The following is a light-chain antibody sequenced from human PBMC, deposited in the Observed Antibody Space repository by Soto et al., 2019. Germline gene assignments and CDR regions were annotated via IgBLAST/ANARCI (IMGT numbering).Light chain of an antibody. CDR3: ISYASINTYV. CDR1: SSEIGGYDY. CDR2: DVT. V-gene: IGLV2-14*01. J-gene: IGLJ1*01. Sequence: QSVLTQPASVSGSPGQPITISCTGTSSEIGGYDYVSWYQQHPGKAPKLMIYDVTNRPSGVSNRFSGSKSGNTASLTISGLQAEDEADYYCISYASINTYVFGTGTKVTVL.